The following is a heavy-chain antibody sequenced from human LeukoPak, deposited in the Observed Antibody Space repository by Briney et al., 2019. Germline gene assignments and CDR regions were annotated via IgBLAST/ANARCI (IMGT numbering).Heavy chain of an antibody. CDR2: FFHSGNT. CDR3: ARTAKYYYGSETYYFFDY. D-gene: IGHD3-10*01. J-gene: IGHJ4*02. CDR1: GYSISSGYY. Sequence: SETLSLTCTVSGYSISSGYYWGWIRQPPGKGLEWSGSFFHSGNTYYKPSLKSRVTISLDTSQNQFSLKLTSVTPADTAVYYCARTAKYYYGSETYYFFDYWGQGTLVTVSS. V-gene: IGHV4-38-2*02.